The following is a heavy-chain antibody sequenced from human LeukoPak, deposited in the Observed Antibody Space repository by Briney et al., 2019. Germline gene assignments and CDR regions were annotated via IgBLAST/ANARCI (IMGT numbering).Heavy chain of an antibody. D-gene: IGHD1-7*01. CDR1: GFTFSRYY. J-gene: IGHJ4*02. V-gene: IGHV3-74*01. CDR2: INTDGRST. CDR3: ASYNWNFPNDY. Sequence: AGGSLRLSCAASGFTFSRYYMYWVRQAPGKGLVWVSRINTDGRSTAYADSVKGRFTISRDNAKNTLYLQMNSLRADDTAVYYCASYNWNFPNDYWGQGTLVTVSS.